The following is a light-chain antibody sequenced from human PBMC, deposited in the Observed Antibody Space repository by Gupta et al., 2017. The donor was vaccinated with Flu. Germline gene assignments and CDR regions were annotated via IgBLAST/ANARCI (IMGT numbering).Light chain of an antibody. CDR3: YSPESTTNNNVG. Sequence: QTVRTTCQGDSIRNSYASWYKQKPGQAPVLFIYAKKIRRSGSPERGSGSSSRNTAASTITSAQAEDEADYYCYSPESTTNNNVGFGGGTKLTVL. CDR1: SIRNSY. CDR2: AKK. J-gene: IGLJ2*01. V-gene: IGLV3-19*01.